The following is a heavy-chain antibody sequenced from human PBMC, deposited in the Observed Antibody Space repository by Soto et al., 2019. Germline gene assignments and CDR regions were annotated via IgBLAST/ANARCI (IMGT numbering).Heavy chain of an antibody. CDR2: ISGSGGST. V-gene: IGHV3-23*01. Sequence: EVQLLESGGGLVQPGGSLRLSCAASGFTFSSYAMSWVRQAPGKGLEWVSAISGSGGSTYYADSVKGRFTISRDNSKNTLYLQMNSLRAEDTAVYYCAKEGVLGYRYSYYFDYWGQGTLVTVSS. CDR1: GFTFSSYA. J-gene: IGHJ4*02. CDR3: AKEGVLGYRYSYYFDY. D-gene: IGHD5-18*01.